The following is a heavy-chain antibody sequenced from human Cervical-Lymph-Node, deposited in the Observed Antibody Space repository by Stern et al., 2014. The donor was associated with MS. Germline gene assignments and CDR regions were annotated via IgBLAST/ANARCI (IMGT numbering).Heavy chain of an antibody. CDR2: INPNSGGT. V-gene: IGHV1-2*02. CDR1: GYTFSGYY. J-gene: IGHJ6*02. CDR3: AISYGGSRSYHNYGMDV. Sequence: QMQLVQSGAEVRKPGASVKVSCRASGYTFSGYYIHWIRQAPGQGLEWMGWINPNSGGTNYAQKFRGRVTMTRDTSNSTAAMELSRLRSDETAVYYCAISYGGSRSYHNYGMDVWGQGTTVTVSS. D-gene: IGHD4-23*01.